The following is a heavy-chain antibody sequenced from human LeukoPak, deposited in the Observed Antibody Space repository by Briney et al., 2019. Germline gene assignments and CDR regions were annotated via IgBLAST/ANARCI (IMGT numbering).Heavy chain of an antibody. V-gene: IGHV1-2*02. CDR3: ASSPTVLRFLEWSLPHPEH. J-gene: IGHJ1*01. D-gene: IGHD3-3*01. Sequence: ASVKVSCKASGFTFTGYFIYWVRQAPGQGLEWMGWINPNSGGTFYAQKFQGRVTMTRDTSISTAYMELGRLRSDDTAVYYCASSPTVLRFLEWSLPHPEHWGQGTLVTVSS. CDR2: INPNSGGT. CDR1: GFTFTGYF.